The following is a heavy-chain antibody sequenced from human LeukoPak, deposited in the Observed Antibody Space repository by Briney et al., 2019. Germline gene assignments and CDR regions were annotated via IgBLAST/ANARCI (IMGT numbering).Heavy chain of an antibody. D-gene: IGHD3-3*01. J-gene: IGHJ4*02. CDR3: ASGSYDFWSGYD. CDR2: MNPNSGNT. Sequence: GASVKVSCKASGYTFTSYDINWVRQATGQGLEWMGWMNPNSGNTGYAQKFQGRVTITRNTSISTAYMELSSLRSDDTAVYYCASGSYDFWSGYDWGQGTLVTVSS. CDR1: GYTFTSYD. V-gene: IGHV1-8*03.